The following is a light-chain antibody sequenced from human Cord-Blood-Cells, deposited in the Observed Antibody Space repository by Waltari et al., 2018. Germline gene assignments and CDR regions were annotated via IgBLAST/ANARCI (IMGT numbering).Light chain of an antibody. J-gene: IGLJ3*02. CDR1: SGHSSYI. CDR2: LEGSGSY. CDR3: ETWDSNIWV. V-gene: IGLV4-60*03. Sequence: QPVLTQSSSASASLGSSVKLTCTLSSGHSSYIIAWHQQQPGKAPRYLMKLEGSGSYNKGSGVPDRFSGSSSGADRYLPISNLQSEDEADYYCETWDSNIWVFGGGTKLTVL.